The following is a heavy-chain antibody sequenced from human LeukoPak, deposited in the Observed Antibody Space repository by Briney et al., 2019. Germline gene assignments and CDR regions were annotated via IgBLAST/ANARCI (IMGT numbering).Heavy chain of an antibody. J-gene: IGHJ4*02. CDR1: GFTFGRSA. D-gene: IGHD5-24*01. Sequence: GGSLRLSCEASGFTFGRSAMTWVRQTPGKGLERLSSISSSGNTYYADSVKGRFTISRDNSKNLVNLQMNSLRAEDTAIYYCVKGRMSEDGLDFWGQGSLVTVSS. CDR3: VKGRMSEDGLDF. CDR2: ISSSGNT. V-gene: IGHV3-23*01.